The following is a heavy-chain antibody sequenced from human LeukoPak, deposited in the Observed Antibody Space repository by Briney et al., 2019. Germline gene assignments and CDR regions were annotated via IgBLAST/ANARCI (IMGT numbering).Heavy chain of an antibody. CDR3: AREGVGGYDEVLLSQFFDY. V-gene: IGHV1-8*01. CDR2: MNPNSGNT. CDR1: GYTLTELS. Sequence: ASVKVSCKVSGYTLTELSMHWVRQATGQGLEWMGWMNPNSGNTGYAQKFQGRVTMTRNTSISTAYMELSSLRSEDTAVYYCAREGVGGYDEVLLSQFFDYWGQGTLVTVSS. J-gene: IGHJ4*02. D-gene: IGHD5-12*01.